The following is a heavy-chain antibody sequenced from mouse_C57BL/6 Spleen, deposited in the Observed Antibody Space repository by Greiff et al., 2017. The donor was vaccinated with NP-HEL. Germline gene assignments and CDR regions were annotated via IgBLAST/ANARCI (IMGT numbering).Heavy chain of an antibody. Sequence: VQLQQSGPELVKPGASVKISCKASGYAFSSSWMNWVKQRPGKGLEWIGRIYPGDGDTNYNGKFKGKATLTADKSSSTAYMQLSSLTSEDSAVYFCARGPRGFAYWGQGTLVTVSA. V-gene: IGHV1-82*01. CDR3: ARGPRGFAY. J-gene: IGHJ3*01. CDR1: GYAFSSSW. CDR2: IYPGDGDT.